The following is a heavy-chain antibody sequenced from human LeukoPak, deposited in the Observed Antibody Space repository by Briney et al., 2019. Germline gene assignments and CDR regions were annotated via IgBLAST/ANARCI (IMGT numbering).Heavy chain of an antibody. CDR2: ISSSSSYI. D-gene: IGHD3-22*01. CDR1: GFTFSSYS. V-gene: IGHV3-21*01. Sequence: GSLRLSCAASGFTFSSYSMNWVRQAPGKGLEWVSSISSSSSYIYYADSVKGRFTISRDNAKNSLYLQMNSLRAEDMAVYYCARGWGYDSGGYFYYFDYWGQGTLVTVSS. J-gene: IGHJ4*02. CDR3: ARGWGYDSGGYFYYFDY.